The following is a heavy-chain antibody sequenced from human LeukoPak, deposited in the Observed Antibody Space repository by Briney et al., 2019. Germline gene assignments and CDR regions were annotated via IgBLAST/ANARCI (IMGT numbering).Heavy chain of an antibody. J-gene: IGHJ6*03. CDR1: GGSISGFY. CDR3: ARGKPGTYCSGGSCYSFRVAPDYYMDV. D-gene: IGHD2-15*01. V-gene: IGHV4-59*01. CDR2: IYYSGST. Sequence: SETLSLTCAVSGGSISGFYWSWIRQPPGKGLEWIGYIYYSGSTNYNPSLKSRVTISVDTSKNQFSLKLSSVTAADTAVYYCARGKPGTYCSGGSCYSFRVAPDYYMDVWGKGTTVTISS.